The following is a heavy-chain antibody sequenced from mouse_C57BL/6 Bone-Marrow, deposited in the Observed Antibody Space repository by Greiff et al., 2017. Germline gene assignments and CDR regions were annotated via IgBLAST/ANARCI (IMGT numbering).Heavy chain of an antibody. CDR1: GYTFTSYW. Sequence: VQLQQSGAELVMPGASVKLSCKASGYTFTSYWMHWVKQRPGQGLEWIGEIDPSDSYTNYNQKFKGKSTLTVDKSSSTAYMQLSSLTSEDSAVYYCARGDYYGPWFAYWGQGTLVTVSA. J-gene: IGHJ3*01. V-gene: IGHV1-69*01. CDR2: IDPSDSYT. CDR3: ARGDYYGPWFAY. D-gene: IGHD1-1*01.